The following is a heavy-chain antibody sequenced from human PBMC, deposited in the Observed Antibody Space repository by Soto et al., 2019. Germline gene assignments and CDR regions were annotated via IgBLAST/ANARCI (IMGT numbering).Heavy chain of an antibody. CDR3: ATVHNTSRSFDY. CDR1: CFPFNIYA. CDR2: TGATGRTT. D-gene: IGHD1-20*01. Sequence: GSPEIFCAASCFPFNIYAKAWVPPATGKGLEWVSTTGATGRTTYYSDAVKGRFTVSRDNSKNTLDLQMSNLRAEDTAVYYCATVHNTSRSFDYWGQGTLVTVSS. V-gene: IGHV3-23*01. J-gene: IGHJ4*02.